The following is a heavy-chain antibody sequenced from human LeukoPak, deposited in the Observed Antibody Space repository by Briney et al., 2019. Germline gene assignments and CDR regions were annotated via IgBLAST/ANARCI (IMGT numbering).Heavy chain of an antibody. J-gene: IGHJ6*02. CDR3: ARYARPPTTVTTCYYYGMDV. CDR2: INHSGST. Sequence: PSETLSLTCAVYGGSFSGYYWSWIRQPPGKGLEWIGEINHSGSTNYNPSLKSRVTISVDTSKNQFSLKLSSVTAADTAVYYCARYARPPTTVTTCYYYGMDVWGQGTTVTVSS. CDR1: GGSFSGYY. V-gene: IGHV4-34*01. D-gene: IGHD4-11*01.